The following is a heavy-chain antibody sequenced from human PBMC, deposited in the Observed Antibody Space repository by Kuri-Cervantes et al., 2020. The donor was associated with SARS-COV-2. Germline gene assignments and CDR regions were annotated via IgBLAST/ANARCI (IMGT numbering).Heavy chain of an antibody. CDR3: ARQMMSSITIFGVVITRNWIDP. CDR1: GGSISSSSYY. J-gene: IGHJ5*02. CDR2: IYYSGST. Sequence: ESLKISCTVSGGSISSSSYYWGWIRQPPGKGLEWIGSIYYSGSTYYNPSLKSRVTISVDTSKNQFSLKLSSVTAADTAVYYCARQMMSSITIFGVVITRNWIDPWGQRTLVTVSS. D-gene: IGHD3-3*01. V-gene: IGHV4-39*01.